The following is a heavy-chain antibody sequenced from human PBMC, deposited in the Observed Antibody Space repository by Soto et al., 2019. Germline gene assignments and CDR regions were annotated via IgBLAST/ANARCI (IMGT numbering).Heavy chain of an antibody. V-gene: IGHV1-18*01. J-gene: IGHJ6*02. CDR2: ISPYDDNT. CDR1: GYSFNSYG. CDR3: ARGGYYDSSGSRLYHYYYMDA. D-gene: IGHD3-22*01. Sequence: QVQLVQSGSEVKKPGASVKVSCKASGYSFNSYGISWVRQAPGQGLEWLGWISPYDDNTKYAQSLQGRVNMTTDKSTRTAYVELRSLRCDDTAVYYCARGGYYDSSGSRLYHYYYMDAWGQGTTVSLS.